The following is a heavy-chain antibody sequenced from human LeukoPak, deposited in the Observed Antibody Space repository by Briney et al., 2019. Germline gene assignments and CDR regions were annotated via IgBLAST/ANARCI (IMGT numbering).Heavy chain of an antibody. J-gene: IGHJ3*02. CDR1: GVTFSSYG. V-gene: IGHV3-30*02. CDR2: IRYDGSNE. CDR3: AKDSAVSGSYPDASDI. D-gene: IGHD1-26*01. Sequence: HPGGSLRLSCVASGVTFSSYGMHWVRQAPGKGLEWVAFIRYDGSNEYYTDSVKGRFTLSRDNSKNTLYLQMNSLRAEDTAVYYCAKDSAVSGSYPDASDIWGQGTMVTVSS.